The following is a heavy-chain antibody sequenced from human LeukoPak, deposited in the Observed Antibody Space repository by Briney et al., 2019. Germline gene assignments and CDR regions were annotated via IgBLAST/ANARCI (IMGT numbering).Heavy chain of an antibody. Sequence: PGGSLRLSCAASGFSFSNYWMSWVRQAPGKGLEWVANIKQDGSEIYYVDSVRGRFTISRDNAKNSLYLQMNSLRAEDTALYYCARNSPSNYGALPPQYYFDYWGQGTLVTVSS. CDR3: ARNSPSNYGALPPQYYFDY. CDR1: GFSFSNYW. D-gene: IGHD4-17*01. V-gene: IGHV3-7*03. J-gene: IGHJ4*02. CDR2: IKQDGSEI.